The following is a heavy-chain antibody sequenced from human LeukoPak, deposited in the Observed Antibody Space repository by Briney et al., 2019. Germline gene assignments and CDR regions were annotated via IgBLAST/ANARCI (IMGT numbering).Heavy chain of an antibody. CDR2: INWNGGST. CDR3: ARGRAVTGGALDY. Sequence: GGSLRLSCAASGFTFSNYAMNWVRQAPGKGLEWVSGINWNGGSTGYADSVKGRFTISRDNAKNSLYLQMNSLRAEDTALYYCARGRAVTGGALDYWGQGTLVTVSS. J-gene: IGHJ4*02. V-gene: IGHV3-20*04. D-gene: IGHD3-16*01. CDR1: GFTFSNYA.